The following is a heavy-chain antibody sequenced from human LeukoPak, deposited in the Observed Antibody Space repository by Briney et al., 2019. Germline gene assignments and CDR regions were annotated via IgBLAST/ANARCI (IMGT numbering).Heavy chain of an antibody. V-gene: IGHV3-23*01. CDR3: AKEIYGDSTGGRFQQ. J-gene: IGHJ1*01. CDR1: GFTFSSYG. D-gene: IGHD4-17*01. Sequence: GGTLRLSCTASGFTFSSYGISWVRQAPGKGLEWLSTISGSGGRTFYADSVKGRLTISRDNSKNTLYVQMNSLRAEDTAVYYCAKEIYGDSTGGRFQQWGQGTLVTVSS. CDR2: ISGSGGRT.